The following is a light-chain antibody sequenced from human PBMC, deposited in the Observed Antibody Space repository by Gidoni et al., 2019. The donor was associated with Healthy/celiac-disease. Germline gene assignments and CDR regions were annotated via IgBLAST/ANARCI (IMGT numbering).Light chain of an antibody. CDR2: RNN. J-gene: IGLJ1*01. CDR3: AARDDSLNGYV. V-gene: IGLV1-44*01. CDR1: RSNIGSNT. Sequence: SVLTQPPLASGPPVQRVTISCSGSRSNIGSNTVNWYQQLPGPAPKLLIYRNNQRPSGVPDRFSGSKSGTSASLAISGLQSEDEADYYCAARDDSLNGYVFGTGTKV.